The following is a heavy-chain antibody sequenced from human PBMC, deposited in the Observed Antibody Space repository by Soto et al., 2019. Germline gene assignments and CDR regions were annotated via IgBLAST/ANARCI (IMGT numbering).Heavy chain of an antibody. CDR1: GFTFSSYA. CDR2: ISNNGDTA. D-gene: IGHD3-16*02. Sequence: EVQLLESGGGLVQPGGSLTLSCATSGFTFSSYAMVWVRQAAEKGLEWVASISNNGDTAYYADSVKGRCTISRGNSENTLYLQMNGLRADDTALYFCAKSRVFIGAIVTLLDSWGQGTQVTVSS. CDR3: AKSRVFIGAIVTLLDS. J-gene: IGHJ4*02. V-gene: IGHV3-23*01.